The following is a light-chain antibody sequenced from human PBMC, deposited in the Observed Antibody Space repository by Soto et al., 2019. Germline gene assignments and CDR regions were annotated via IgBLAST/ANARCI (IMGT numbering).Light chain of an antibody. CDR1: QSVSSY. CDR3: QQRSNWPPT. J-gene: IGKJ5*01. Sequence: VLTQSPATLSLSPGDRATLSCRASQSVSSYLAWYQQKTGQAPRLLIYDASNRATGIPDRFSGSGSGTDLNLTISRLEPEDFAVYYCQQRSNWPPTCGQGTRLEIK. V-gene: IGKV3-11*01. CDR2: DAS.